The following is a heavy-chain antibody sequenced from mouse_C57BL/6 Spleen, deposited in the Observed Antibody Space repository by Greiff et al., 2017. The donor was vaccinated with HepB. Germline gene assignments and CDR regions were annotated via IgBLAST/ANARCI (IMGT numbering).Heavy chain of an antibody. D-gene: IGHD1-1*01. CDR3: ARHGLLRSSYYFDY. CDR1: GYTFTEYT. CDR2: FYPGSGSI. Sequence: QVHVKQSGAELVKPGASVKLSCKASGYTFTEYTIHWVKQRPGQGLEWIGWFYPGSGSIKYNEKFKDKATLTADKSSSTVYMELSRLKSEDSAVYFCARHGLLRSSYYFDYWGQGTTLTVSS. V-gene: IGHV1-62-2*01. J-gene: IGHJ2*01.